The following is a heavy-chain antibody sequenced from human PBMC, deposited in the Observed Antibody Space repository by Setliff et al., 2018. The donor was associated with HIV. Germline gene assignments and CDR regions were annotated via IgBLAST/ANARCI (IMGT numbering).Heavy chain of an antibody. D-gene: IGHD2-15*01. CDR2: INHSGST. J-gene: IGHJ6*02. Sequence: PSETLSITCAVYGGSFSGYYWSWIRQPPGKGLEWIGEINHSGSTNYNPSLKSRVTISVDTSKNQFSLKLSSVTAADTAVYYCARGRVAVVKGYYYYYYGMDVWGQGTTVTVSS. V-gene: IGHV4-34*01. CDR3: ARGRVAVVKGYYYYYYGMDV. CDR1: GGSFSGYY.